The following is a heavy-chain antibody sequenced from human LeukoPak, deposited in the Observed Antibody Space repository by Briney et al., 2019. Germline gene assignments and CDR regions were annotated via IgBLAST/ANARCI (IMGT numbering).Heavy chain of an antibody. Sequence: GGSLRLSCAASGFVSSNYWMHWVRQAPGKGLVWVSRIDNDGSSTVYADSVMGRFTISRDNAKNTLYLQMNSLRAEDTAVYYCARGLRGPDYWGQGTLVTVSS. CDR2: IDNDGSST. CDR3: ARGLRGPDY. CDR1: GFVSSNYW. V-gene: IGHV3-74*01. J-gene: IGHJ4*02.